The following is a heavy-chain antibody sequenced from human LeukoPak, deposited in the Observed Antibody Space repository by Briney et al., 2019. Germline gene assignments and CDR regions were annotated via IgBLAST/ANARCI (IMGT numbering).Heavy chain of an antibody. CDR1: GGSISSYY. CDR3: ARGPLNYDFWSGYYDTWFDP. J-gene: IGHJ5*02. D-gene: IGHD3-3*01. CDR2: IYYSGST. Sequence: SETLSLTCTVSGGSISSYYWGWIRQPPGKGLEWIGSIYYSGSTYYNPSLKSRVTISVDTSKNQFSLKLSSVTAADTAVYFCARGPLNYDFWSGYYDTWFDPWGQGTLVTVSS. V-gene: IGHV4-39*07.